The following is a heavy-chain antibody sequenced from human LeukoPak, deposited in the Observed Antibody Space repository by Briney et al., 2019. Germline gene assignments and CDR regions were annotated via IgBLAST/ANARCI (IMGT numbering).Heavy chain of an antibody. Sequence: SETLSLTCTVSRGSISGYSWSWIRQSPGGGLEWIGYIYYSGDTAYDPSLRSRVTLSVDTSKNQFSLQLRSVTTADTAVYYCVRGPYGASISKWFDPWGQGTQVIVSP. V-gene: IGHV4-59*01. CDR2: IYYSGDT. CDR1: RGSISGYS. CDR3: VRGPYGASISKWFDP. D-gene: IGHD4/OR15-4a*01. J-gene: IGHJ5*02.